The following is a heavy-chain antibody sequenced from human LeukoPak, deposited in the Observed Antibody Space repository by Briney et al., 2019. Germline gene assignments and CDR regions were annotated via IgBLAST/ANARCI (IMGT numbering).Heavy chain of an antibody. D-gene: IGHD1-26*01. CDR1: GYTFTGYY. Sequence: DSVTVSFKASGYTFTGYYMHWVRQAPEEGLEWMGWINPNNGGTNYAPKFQGRVTMTRDTSISTAYMELSSLRSDDTAVYYCARFPSLLPFDYWGQGTLVTVSS. CDR3: ARFPSLLPFDY. V-gene: IGHV1-2*02. CDR2: INPNNGGT. J-gene: IGHJ4*02.